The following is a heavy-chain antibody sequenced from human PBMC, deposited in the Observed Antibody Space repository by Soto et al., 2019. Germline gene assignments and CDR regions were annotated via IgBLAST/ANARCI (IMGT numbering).Heavy chain of an antibody. Sequence: SETLSLTCTVSGGSISSSCCYWGWIRQPPGKGLEWIGTLYYSGSTYYNLSLKSRVTISVDTSKNQFSLKLSSATAADTSLYSSESLYGSGTYFVGHGGQGPLVPVSS. CDR3: ESLYGSGTYFVGH. D-gene: IGHD3-10*01. J-gene: IGHJ4*02. V-gene: IGHV4-39*01. CDR1: GGSISSSCCY. CDR2: LYYSGST.